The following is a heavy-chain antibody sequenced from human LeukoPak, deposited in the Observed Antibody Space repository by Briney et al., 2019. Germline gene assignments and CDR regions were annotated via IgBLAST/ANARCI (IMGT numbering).Heavy chain of an antibody. CDR1: GGSISSRGYY. CDR2: IYTSGST. D-gene: IGHD6-19*01. Sequence: SETLSLTCTVSGGSISSRGYYWGWVRQPPGKGLEWIGRIYTSGSTNYNPSLKSRVTMSVDASKNQFSLKLSSVTAADTAVYYCAIAVAGRVRDYWGQGTLVTVSS. J-gene: IGHJ4*02. V-gene: IGHV4-61*05. CDR3: AIAVAGRVRDY.